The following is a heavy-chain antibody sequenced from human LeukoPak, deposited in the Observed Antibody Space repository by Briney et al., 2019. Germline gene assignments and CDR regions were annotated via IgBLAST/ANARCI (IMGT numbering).Heavy chain of an antibody. J-gene: IGHJ4*02. CDR2: ISAYNGNT. Sequence: ASVKVSCKASGYTFTSYGISWVRQAPGQGLEWMGWISAYNGNTNYAQKLQGRVTMTTDTSTSTAYMELRSLRSDDTAVYYCVRMFSGYYLYYFDYWGQGTLVTVSS. CDR1: GYTFTSYG. D-gene: IGHD3-22*01. CDR3: VRMFSGYYLYYFDY. V-gene: IGHV1-18*01.